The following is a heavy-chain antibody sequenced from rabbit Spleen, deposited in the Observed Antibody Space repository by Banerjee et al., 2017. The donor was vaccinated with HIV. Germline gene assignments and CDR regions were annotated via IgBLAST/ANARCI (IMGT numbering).Heavy chain of an antibody. V-gene: IGHV1S45*01. CDR2: INIVTGKS. CDR3: ARDLVSVIGWNFNL. CDR1: GASLNDKDV. Sequence: EQLEESGGGLVKPEGCLTLTCKASGASLNDKDVMCWVRQAPGKGLEWIACINIVTGKSGYATWAKGRFTMSRPSSTTVTLQMTSLTAAVTATYFCARDLVSVIGWNFNLWGPGTLVTVS. J-gene: IGHJ4*01. D-gene: IGHD5-1*01.